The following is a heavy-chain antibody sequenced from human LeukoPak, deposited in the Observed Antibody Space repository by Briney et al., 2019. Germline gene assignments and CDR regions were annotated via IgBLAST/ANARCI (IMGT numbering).Heavy chain of an antibody. V-gene: IGHV3-23*01. CDR3: AKHKENYGDSCLDDY. D-gene: IGHD4-17*01. CDR1: EFNFGNYW. J-gene: IGHJ4*02. Sequence: GGSLRLSCVVSEFNFGNYWMSWVRQAPGKGLEWVSDISGSGDNTYYADSVKGRLTISRDNSKNTLYLQMNSLRGEDTAVYYCAKHKENYGDSCLDDYWGQGTLVTVSS. CDR2: ISGSGDNT.